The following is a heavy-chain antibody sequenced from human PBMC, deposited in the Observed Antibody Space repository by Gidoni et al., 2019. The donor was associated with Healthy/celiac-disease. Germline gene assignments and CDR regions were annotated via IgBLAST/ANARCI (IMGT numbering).Heavy chain of an antibody. CDR2: IRSKAYGGTT. CDR3: TREYCSGGSCYPTQPFDY. Sequence: EVQLVESGGGLVKPGRSLRLSFTASGFPFGAYDMSWFRQAPGKGLEWVGFIRSKAYGGTTEYAASVKGRFTISRDDSKSIAYLQMNSLKTEDTAVYYCTREYCSGGSCYPTQPFDYGGQGTLVTVSS. J-gene: IGHJ4*02. D-gene: IGHD2-15*01. V-gene: IGHV3-49*05. CDR1: GFPFGAYD.